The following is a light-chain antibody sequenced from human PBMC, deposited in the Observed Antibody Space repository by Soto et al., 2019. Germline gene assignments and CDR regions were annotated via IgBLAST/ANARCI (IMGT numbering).Light chain of an antibody. CDR2: DNN. V-gene: IGLV1-51*01. Sequence: QSVLTQPPSVSAAPGQKVTISCSGSSSNIGNNYVSWYQHLPGTAPKLLIYDNNERPSGIPDRFSGSKSGTSATLGITGLQTGDEADYYCGTWDSSLSALYVFGTGTKLTVL. CDR3: GTWDSSLSALYV. CDR1: SSNIGNNY. J-gene: IGLJ1*01.